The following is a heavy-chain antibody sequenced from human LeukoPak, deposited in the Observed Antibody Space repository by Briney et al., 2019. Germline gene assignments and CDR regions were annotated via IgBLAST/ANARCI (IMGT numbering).Heavy chain of an antibody. D-gene: IGHD1-7*01. J-gene: IGHJ4*02. V-gene: IGHV3-23*01. CDR2: ISGSGGST. CDR1: GFTFSSYA. CDR3: AKDERNWNYNLASQTYD. Sequence: GGSLRLSCAASGFTFSSYAMSWVRQAPGKGLVWVSAISGSGGSTYYADSVKGRFTISRDNSKNTLYLQMNSLRAEDTAVYYCAKDERNWNYNLASQTYDWGQGTLVTVSS.